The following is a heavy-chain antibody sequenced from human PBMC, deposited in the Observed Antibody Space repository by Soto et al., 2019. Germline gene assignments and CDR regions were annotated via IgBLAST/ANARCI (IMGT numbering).Heavy chain of an antibody. J-gene: IGHJ4*02. D-gene: IGHD2-2*01. CDR2: ISYDGINA. V-gene: IGHV3-30*09. CDR3: AKDGVNYASLSPVDY. Sequence: QIHLVESGGGVVQPGRSLRLSCASSGFNFRTFTMHWVRQAPGKGLEWVAGISYDGINAYYADSVKGRFATSRDNSKNTVSLQINSLRPADTAAYYCAKDGVNYASLSPVDYWGQGTLVTVSS. CDR1: GFNFRTFT.